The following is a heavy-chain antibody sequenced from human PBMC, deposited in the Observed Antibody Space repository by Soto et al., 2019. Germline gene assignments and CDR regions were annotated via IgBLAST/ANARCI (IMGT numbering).Heavy chain of an antibody. Sequence: GSLRLSCAASGFTFSSYEMNWVRQAPGKGLEWVSYISSSGSTIYYADSVKGRFTISRDNAKNSLYLQMNSLRAEDTAVYYCARVGRVAAFAYWGQGPLVTVSS. CDR3: ARVGRVAAFAY. D-gene: IGHD2-15*01. CDR2: ISSSGSTI. CDR1: GFTFSSYE. V-gene: IGHV3-48*03. J-gene: IGHJ4*02.